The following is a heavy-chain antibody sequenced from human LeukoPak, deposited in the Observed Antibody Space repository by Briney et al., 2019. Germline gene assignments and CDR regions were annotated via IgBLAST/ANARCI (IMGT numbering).Heavy chain of an antibody. Sequence: PGGSLGLFCAASAFTFSSYAMSWVRQAPGKGLEWVSAISGSAGSTYYSDSVEGRFTISRDNSKNTLYLQMNSLRAEDTAVYYCGGVSVRYFDWLKGFYFDYWGQGTLVTVSS. V-gene: IGHV3-23*01. CDR3: GGVSVRYFDWLKGFYFDY. CDR2: ISGSAGST. D-gene: IGHD3-9*01. CDR1: AFTFSSYA. J-gene: IGHJ4*02.